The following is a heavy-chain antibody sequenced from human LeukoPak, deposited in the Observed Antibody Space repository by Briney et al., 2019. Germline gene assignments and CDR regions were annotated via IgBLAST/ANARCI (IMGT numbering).Heavy chain of an antibody. CDR1: GGSVSSGSYY. V-gene: IGHV4-61*01. Sequence: SETLSLTCTVSGGSVSSGSYYWIWIRQPPGKGLEWIGYIYYSGSTNYNPSLKSRVTISVDTSKNQFSLKLSSVTAADTAVYYCARAPYSYGWDWGQGTLVTVSS. J-gene: IGHJ4*02. CDR3: ARAPYSYGWD. D-gene: IGHD5-18*01. CDR2: IYYSGST.